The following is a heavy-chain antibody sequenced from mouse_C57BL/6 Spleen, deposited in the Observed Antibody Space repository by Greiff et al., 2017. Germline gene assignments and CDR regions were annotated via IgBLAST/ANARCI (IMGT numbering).Heavy chain of an antibody. CDR3: ARPYGYDPFAY. CDR2: IDPSDSET. CDR1: GYTFTSYW. D-gene: IGHD2-2*01. J-gene: IGHJ3*01. Sequence: VQLQQPGAELVRPGSSVKLSCKASGYTFTSYWMHWVKQRPIQGLEWIGNIDPSDSETHYNQKFKDKATLTVDKSSSTAYMQLSSLTSEDSAVYYCARPYGYDPFAYWGQGTLVTVSA. V-gene: IGHV1-52*01.